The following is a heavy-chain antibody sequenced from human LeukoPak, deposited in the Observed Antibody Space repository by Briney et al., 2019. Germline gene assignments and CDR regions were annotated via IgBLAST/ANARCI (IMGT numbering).Heavy chain of an antibody. V-gene: IGHV1-2*02. CDR3: ARGEGIVGSTGLSY. CDR1: GYNFDGYY. J-gene: IGHJ4*02. Sequence: ASVKVSCTASGYNFDGYYIHWVRQAPGQGLEWMAWINPNTDDTHFAQKFQDRVTLSRDNSISTAYLELRSLRYDDTAVYYCARGEGIVGSTGLSYWGLGTLVSVSS. CDR2: INPNTDDT. D-gene: IGHD1-26*01.